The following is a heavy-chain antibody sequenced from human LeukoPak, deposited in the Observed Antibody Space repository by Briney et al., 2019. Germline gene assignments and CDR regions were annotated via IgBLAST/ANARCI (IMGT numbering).Heavy chain of an antibody. J-gene: IGHJ6*02. CDR1: GFTFSDYY. CDR3: ARDGVITMMPTDYYGMDV. CDR2: ITSSGSTI. V-gene: IGHV3-11*01. D-gene: IGHD3-22*01. Sequence: GGSLRLSCAASGFTFSDYYMSWIRQAPGKGLEWVSYITSSGSTIYYADSVKGRFTISRDNAKNSLYLQMNSLRAEDTAVYYCARDGVITMMPTDYYGMDVWGQGTTVTVSS.